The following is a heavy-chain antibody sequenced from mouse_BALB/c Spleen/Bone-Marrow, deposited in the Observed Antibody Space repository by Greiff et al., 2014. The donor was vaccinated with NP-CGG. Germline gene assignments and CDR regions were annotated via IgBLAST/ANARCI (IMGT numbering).Heavy chain of an antibody. D-gene: IGHD1-2*01. CDR2: INPSSGYT. CDR3: ARRDYGPFYALDY. CDR1: GYTFTSFT. J-gene: IGHJ4*01. V-gene: IGHV1-4*01. Sequence: VHLVESGAELARPGASVKMSCKASGYTFTSFTIHWVKQRPGQGLEWIGYINPSSGYTNYNQNFKDKATLTADKSASTAYMQLTSLTSEDSAVYYCARRDYGPFYALDYWGQGTSVTVSS.